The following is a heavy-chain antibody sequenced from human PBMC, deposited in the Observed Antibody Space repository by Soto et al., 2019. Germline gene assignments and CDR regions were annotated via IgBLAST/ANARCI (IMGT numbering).Heavy chain of an antibody. D-gene: IGHD2-15*01. CDR1: GYTFTSYG. J-gene: IGHJ4*02. CDR2: ISAYNGNT. Sequence: ALVKLSCKGSGYTFTSYGGSWVRQAHGQGLEWMGWISAYNGNTNYAQKLQGRVTMTTDTSTSTAYMELRSLRSDDTAVYYCARGEYCSVGSFYYYWVQGTLVTVTS. V-gene: IGHV1-18*01. CDR3: ARGEYCSVGSFYYY.